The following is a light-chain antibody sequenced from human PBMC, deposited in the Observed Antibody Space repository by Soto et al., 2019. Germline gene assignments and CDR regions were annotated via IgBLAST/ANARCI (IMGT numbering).Light chain of an antibody. V-gene: IGKV3-20*01. CDR1: QSFSSSY. CDR2: GTS. CDR3: QQYGSLWT. J-gene: IGKJ1*01. Sequence: ELVLTQSPGTLSLSPGERATLSCRASQSFSSSYLAWYQQKPGQAPRLLIYGTSTRATGIPDRFSGSGSQTDFTLTTSRLEPEDFAVYYCQQYGSLWTFGQGTRVEIK.